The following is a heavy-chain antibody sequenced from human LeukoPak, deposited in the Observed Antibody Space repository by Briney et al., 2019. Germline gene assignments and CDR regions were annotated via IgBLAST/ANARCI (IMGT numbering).Heavy chain of an antibody. J-gene: IGHJ5*02. D-gene: IGHD3-10*01. CDR1: GYTFTSYG. V-gene: IGHV1-69*13. Sequence: SVKVSCKASGYTFTSYGISWVRQAPGQGLEWMGGIIPIFGTANYAQKFQGRVTISADESTSTVYMELSSLRSEDTAVYYCARDATMVRGARYRPYKWFDPWGQGTLVTVSS. CDR2: IIPIFGTA. CDR3: ARDATMVRGARYRPYKWFDP.